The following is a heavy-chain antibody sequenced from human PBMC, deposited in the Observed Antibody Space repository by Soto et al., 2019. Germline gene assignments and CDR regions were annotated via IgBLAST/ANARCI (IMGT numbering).Heavy chain of an antibody. V-gene: IGHV1-3*01. CDR1: GYTFTSYA. CDR3: ARDRIAVAGTGTVLRGRWVYYYYGMDV. Sequence: ASVKVSCKXSGYTFTSYAMHWVRQAPGQRLEWMGWINAGNGNTKYSQKFQGRVTITRDTSASTAYMELSSLRSEDTAVYYCARDRIAVAGTGTVLRGRWVYYYYGMDVWGQGTTVTVSS. CDR2: INAGNGNT. J-gene: IGHJ6*02. D-gene: IGHD6-19*01.